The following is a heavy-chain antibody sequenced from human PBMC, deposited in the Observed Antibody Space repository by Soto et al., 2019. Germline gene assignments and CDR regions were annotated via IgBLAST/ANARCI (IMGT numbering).Heavy chain of an antibody. J-gene: IGHJ4*02. CDR3: ARSYGSGYRDFAY. CDR2: INHILRMS. D-gene: IGHD3-10*01. V-gene: IGHV1-69*02. Sequence: QVQLVQSGAEVKKPGSSVKVYCKASGDTFSFYSINWVRQAPGLGLEWMGRINHILRMSNYAQRFQGRVTMPADKSTSTAYMELSSLRSDDTAMYYCARSYGSGYRDFAYWGQGALVTVSS. CDR1: GDTFSFYS.